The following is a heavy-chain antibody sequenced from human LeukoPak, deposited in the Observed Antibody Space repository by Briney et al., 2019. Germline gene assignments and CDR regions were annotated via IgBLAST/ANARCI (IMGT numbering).Heavy chain of an antibody. Sequence: GGSLRLSCTASGFTFGDFALNWVRQAPGKGLEWVGFIRGKTHGETTEYAASVKGRFTISRDDSKSIAYLQMDSLKMEDTAVYYCTRFGGTADYWGQGTLVTVSS. J-gene: IGHJ4*02. V-gene: IGHV3-49*04. CDR1: GFTFGDFA. CDR2: IRGKTHGETT. CDR3: TRFGGTADY. D-gene: IGHD3-16*01.